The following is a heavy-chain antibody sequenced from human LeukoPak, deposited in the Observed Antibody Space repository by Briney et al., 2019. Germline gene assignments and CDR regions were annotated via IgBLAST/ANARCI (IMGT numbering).Heavy chain of an antibody. CDR2: ISGSGGST. D-gene: IGHD5-18*01. CDR1: GFTFSSYT. J-gene: IGHJ4*02. CDR3: AKDSDLTRGYSRVFDY. V-gene: IGHV3-23*01. Sequence: QAGGSLRLSCAASGFTFSSYTMSWVRQAPGKGLEWVSAISGSGGSTYYADSVKGRFTISRDNSKNTLYLQMNSLRAEDTAVYYCAKDSDLTRGYSRVFDYWGQGTLVTVSS.